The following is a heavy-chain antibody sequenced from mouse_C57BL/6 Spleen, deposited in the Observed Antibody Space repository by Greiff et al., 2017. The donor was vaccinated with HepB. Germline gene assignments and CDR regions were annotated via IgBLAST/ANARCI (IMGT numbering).Heavy chain of an antibody. J-gene: IGHJ4*01. CDR2: IYPGSGST. D-gene: IGHD2-4*01. CDR1: GYTFTSYW. V-gene: IGHV1-55*01. Sequence: QVQLKQSGAELVKPGASVKMSCKASGYTFTSYWITWVKQRPGQGLEWIGDIYPGSGSTNYNEKFKSKATLTVDTSSSTAYMQLSSLTSEDSAVYYCARYGIYYDYPYAMDYWGQGTSVTVSS. CDR3: ARYGIYYDYPYAMDY.